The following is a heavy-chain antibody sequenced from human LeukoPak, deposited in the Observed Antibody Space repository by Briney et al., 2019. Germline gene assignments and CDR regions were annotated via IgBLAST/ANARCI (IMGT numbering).Heavy chain of an antibody. D-gene: IGHD3-9*01. V-gene: IGHV5-51*01. CDR3: ARLVLRYFDWFIDY. CDR2: IYPGDSDT. Sequence: GASLQISGKGSGSIFTNYWSGWVRPLPGKGLEWMGIIYPGDSDTNYGPSFQGQVTISADKSISTAYLQWSSLKASDTAMYYCARLVLRYFDWFIDYWGQGTLVTVSS. CDR1: GSIFTNYW. J-gene: IGHJ4*02.